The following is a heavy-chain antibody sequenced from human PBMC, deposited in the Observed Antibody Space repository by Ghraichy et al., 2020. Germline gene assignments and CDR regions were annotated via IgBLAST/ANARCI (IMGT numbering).Heavy chain of an antibody. CDR2: IYHSGST. J-gene: IGHJ4*02. CDR3: ARDLGTIFGVVLHH. CDR1: GYSISSGYY. V-gene: IGHV4-38-2*02. Sequence: SETLSLTCAVSGYSISSGYYWGWIRQPPGKGLEWIGSIYHSGSTYYNPSLKSRVTISVDTSKNQFSLKLSSVTAADTAVYYCARDLGTIFGVVLHHWGQGTLVTVSS. D-gene: IGHD3-3*01.